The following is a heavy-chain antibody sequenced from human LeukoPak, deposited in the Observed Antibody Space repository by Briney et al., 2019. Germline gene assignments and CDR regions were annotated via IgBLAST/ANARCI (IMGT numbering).Heavy chain of an antibody. V-gene: IGHV4-59*01. CDR3: ARAWGDYVDY. D-gene: IGHD7-27*01. Sequence: SETLSLTCTVSDDSISSYYWRWIPQPPGKGLEWIGYIYSSGSTNYNPSLKSRVTISRDTSKNQFSLKLSSVTAADTAVYYCARAWGDYVDYWGQGTLVTVSS. J-gene: IGHJ4*02. CDR2: IYSSGST. CDR1: DDSISSYY.